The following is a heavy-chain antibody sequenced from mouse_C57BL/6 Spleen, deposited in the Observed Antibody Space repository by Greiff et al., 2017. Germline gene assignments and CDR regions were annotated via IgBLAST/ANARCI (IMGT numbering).Heavy chain of an antibody. CDR2: IDPSDSYT. D-gene: IGHD2-4*01. CDR1: GYTFTSYW. Sequence: QVQLQQPGAELVRPGTSVKLSCKASGYTFTSYWMHWVKQRPGQGLEWIGVIDPSDSYTNYNQKFKGKATLTVDTSSSTAYMQLSSLTSEDSAVYYCASVYYDYDEGFAYWGQGTLVTVAA. J-gene: IGHJ3*01. V-gene: IGHV1-59*01. CDR3: ASVYYDYDEGFAY.